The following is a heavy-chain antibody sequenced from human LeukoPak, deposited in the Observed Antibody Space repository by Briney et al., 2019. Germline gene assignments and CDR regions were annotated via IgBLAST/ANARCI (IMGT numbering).Heavy chain of an antibody. CDR1: GFIFSDHY. CDR2: SRNKANSYST. V-gene: IGHV3-72*01. J-gene: IGHJ3*02. Sequence: GGSLRLSCAASGFIFSDHYMDWVRQAPGKGLEWVARSRNKANSYSTVYAASVQGRFTISRDESKNSLYLQMNSLITEDTAVYFCARGFHSFDIWGQGTMVTASS. CDR3: ARGFHSFDI.